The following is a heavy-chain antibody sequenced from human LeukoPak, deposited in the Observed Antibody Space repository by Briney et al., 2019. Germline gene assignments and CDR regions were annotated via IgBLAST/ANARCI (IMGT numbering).Heavy chain of an antibody. CDR2: INHSGST. CDR1: GGSFSGYY. J-gene: IGHJ4*02. D-gene: IGHD3-3*01. CDR3: ASMLYDFWSGYSSYFDY. V-gene: IGHV4-34*01. Sequence: SETLSLTCAVYGGSFSGYYWSWIRQPPGKGLEWIGEINHSGSTNYNPSLKSRVTISVDTSKNRFSLKLSSVTAADTAVYYCASMLYDFWSGYSSYFDYWGQGTLVTVSS.